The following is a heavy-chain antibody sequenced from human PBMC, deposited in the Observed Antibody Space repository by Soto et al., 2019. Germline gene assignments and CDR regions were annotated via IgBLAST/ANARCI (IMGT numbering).Heavy chain of an antibody. V-gene: IGHV3-48*02. J-gene: IGHJ4*02. Sequence: PGGSLRLSCAASGFTFSNYNMNWVRQAPGKGLEWVSSISSSSSTIYYADSVKGRFTISRDNAKNSLYLQMNSLRDEDTAVYYCASRYYYDSSGYYYPYYYWGQGTLVTVXS. CDR3: ASRYYYDSSGYYYPYYY. CDR1: GFTFSNYN. D-gene: IGHD3-22*01. CDR2: ISSSSSTI.